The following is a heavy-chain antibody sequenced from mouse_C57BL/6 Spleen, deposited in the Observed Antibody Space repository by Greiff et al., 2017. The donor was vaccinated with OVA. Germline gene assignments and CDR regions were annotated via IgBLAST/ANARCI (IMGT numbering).Heavy chain of an antibody. Sequence: GGGLVQPKGSLKLSCAASGFSFNTYAMNWVRQAPGKGLEWVARIRSKSNNYATYYADSVKDRFTISRDDSESMLYLQMNNLKTEDTAMYYCVRGSTPFDYWGQGTTLTVSS. CDR1: GFSFNTYA. D-gene: IGHD5-1*01. J-gene: IGHJ2*01. CDR3: VRGSTPFDY. V-gene: IGHV10-1*01. CDR2: IRSKSNNYAT.